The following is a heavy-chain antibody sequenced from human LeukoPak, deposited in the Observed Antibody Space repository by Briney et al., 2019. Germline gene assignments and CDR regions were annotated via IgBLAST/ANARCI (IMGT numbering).Heavy chain of an antibody. CDR2: IYYSGST. D-gene: IGHD5-24*01. CDR3: ARVDGYKSFDI. V-gene: IGHV4-59*01. Sequence: SETLSLTCTVSGGSISSYYWSWIRQPPGKGLEWTGYIYYSGSTNYNPSLKSRVTISVDTSKNQFSLKLSSVTAADTAVYYCARVDGYKSFDIWGQGTMVTVSS. J-gene: IGHJ3*02. CDR1: GGSISSYY.